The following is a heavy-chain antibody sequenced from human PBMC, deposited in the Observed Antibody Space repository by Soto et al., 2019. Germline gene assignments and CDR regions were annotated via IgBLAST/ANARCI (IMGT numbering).Heavy chain of an antibody. D-gene: IGHD2-8*01. CDR2: ISGSGGST. CDR1: GFTFSSYA. CDR3: GRSGNGVCPCPPADYYMDV. Sequence: GGSLRLSCAASGFTFSSYAMSWVRQAPGKGLEWVSAISGSGGSTYYADSVKGRFTISRDNSKNTLYLQMNSLRAEDTAVYYCGRSGNGVCPCPPADYYMDVWGKGTTVTVSS. V-gene: IGHV3-23*01. J-gene: IGHJ6*03.